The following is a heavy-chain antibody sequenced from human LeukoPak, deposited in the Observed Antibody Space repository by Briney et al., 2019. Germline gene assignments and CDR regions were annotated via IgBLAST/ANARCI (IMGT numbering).Heavy chain of an antibody. V-gene: IGHV3-53*01. Sequence: ETLSLTCSVSGRSISPYYWSWFRQAPGKGLEWVSFIYSDNTHYSDSVKGRFTISRDNSKNTLYLQMNSLRAEDTAVYYCARRAGAYSHPYDYWGQGTLVTVSS. CDR3: ARRAGAYSHPYDY. CDR2: IYSDNT. D-gene: IGHD4/OR15-4a*01. CDR1: GRSISPYY. J-gene: IGHJ4*02.